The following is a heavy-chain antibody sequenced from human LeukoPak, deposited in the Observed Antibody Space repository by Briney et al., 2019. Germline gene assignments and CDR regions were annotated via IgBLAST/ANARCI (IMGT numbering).Heavy chain of an antibody. CDR3: AGASGGERY. CDR1: GFTFSSYW. CDR2: IKQDGSEK. V-gene: IGHV3-7*04. J-gene: IGHJ4*02. D-gene: IGHD3-10*01. Sequence: GGSLRLSCAASGFTFSSYWMSWDRQAPGEGLEWVANIKQDGSEKYYVDSVKGRFTVSRDNAKNSLYLQMNSLRAEDTAVYFCAGASGGERYWGQGTLVTVSS.